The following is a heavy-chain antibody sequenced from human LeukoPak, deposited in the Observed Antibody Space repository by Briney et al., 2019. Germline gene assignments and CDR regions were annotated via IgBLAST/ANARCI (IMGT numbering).Heavy chain of an antibody. CDR1: GYTSNSYG. D-gene: IGHD3-22*01. CDR3: ARYYYDRSGYYTFFDY. CDR2: ISAYNGNI. V-gene: IGHV1-18*01. J-gene: IGHJ4*02. Sequence: ASVKVSCKASGYTSNSYGFSWVRQAPGQGLEWMGWISAYNGNINYAQKFQGRVTMTTDTSTSTAYMELRSLRSDDTAMYYCARYYYDRSGYYTFFDYWGQGTLVTVSS.